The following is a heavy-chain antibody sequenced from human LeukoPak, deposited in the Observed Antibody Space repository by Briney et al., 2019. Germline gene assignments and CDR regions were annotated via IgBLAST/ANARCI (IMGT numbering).Heavy chain of an antibody. D-gene: IGHD4-11*01. Sequence: PSQTLSLTCTVSGGSISSGSYYWSWIRQPAGKGLEWIGRIYTSGSTNYNPSLKSRVTISVDTSENQFSLKLSSVTAADTAVYYCARDLRGNYGILDYWGQGTLVTVSS. CDR2: IYTSGST. CDR3: ARDLRGNYGILDY. J-gene: IGHJ4*02. CDR1: GGSISSGSYY. V-gene: IGHV4-61*02.